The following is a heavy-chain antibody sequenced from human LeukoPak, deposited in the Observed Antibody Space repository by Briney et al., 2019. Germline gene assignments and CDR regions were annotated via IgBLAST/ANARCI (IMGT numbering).Heavy chain of an antibody. CDR1: GFTFDDYA. V-gene: IGHV3-9*01. J-gene: IGHJ4*02. CDR2: ISWNSGSI. CDR3: AKDMGADYGGNYATFDY. Sequence: GGSLRLSCAASGFTFDDYAMHWVRQAPGKGPEWVSGISWNSGSIGYADSVKGRFTISRDNAKNSLYLQMNSLRAEDTALYYCAKDMGADYGGNYATFDYWGQGTLVTVSS. D-gene: IGHD4-23*01.